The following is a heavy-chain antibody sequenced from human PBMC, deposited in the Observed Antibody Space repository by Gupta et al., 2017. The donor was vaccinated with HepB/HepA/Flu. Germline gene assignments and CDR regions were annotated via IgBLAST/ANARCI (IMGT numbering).Heavy chain of an antibody. Sequence: EVQLVESGGGLVQPGGSLRLSCAASGFTFSFSELNWVRQASGKGLEWGAYISSSGSTISYADSVKGRFTISRDNAKNSLYLQMHSLRAEDTAVYYCARIPLDFDFWGQGTLVTVSS. CDR2: ISSSGSTI. V-gene: IGHV3-48*03. CDR1: GFTFSFSE. D-gene: IGHD2-21*01. J-gene: IGHJ4*02. CDR3: ARIPLDFDF.